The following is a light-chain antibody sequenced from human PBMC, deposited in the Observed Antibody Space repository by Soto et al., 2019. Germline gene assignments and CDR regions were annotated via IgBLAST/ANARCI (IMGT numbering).Light chain of an antibody. Sequence: EIVLTQSPATLSLSPGERATLSRRASQSVSSYLAWYQQKPGQAPRLLIYDASNKATGIPARFSGSGSGTEFILTISGLEPEDSGIYHCHQHGGSPETFGQGTKVDIK. V-gene: IGKV3-11*01. CDR2: DAS. J-gene: IGKJ1*01. CDR3: HQHGGSPET. CDR1: QSVSSY.